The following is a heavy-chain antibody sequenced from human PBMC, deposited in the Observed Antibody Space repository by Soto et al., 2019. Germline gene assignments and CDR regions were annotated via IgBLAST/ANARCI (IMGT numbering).Heavy chain of an antibody. CDR3: AKDSGYDSTD. J-gene: IGHJ4*02. D-gene: IGHD3-22*01. CDR1: GFTLSTYG. V-gene: IGHV3-23*01. Sequence: EVQLLESGGGLVQPGGSLRLSCAASGFTLSTYGMSWVRQAPGKGLEWISGLSASGGSTYADSVKGRFTISRDNSKNTLYLQMNSLRVEDTAIYYCAKDSGYDSTDWGQGTLVTVSS. CDR2: LSASGGST.